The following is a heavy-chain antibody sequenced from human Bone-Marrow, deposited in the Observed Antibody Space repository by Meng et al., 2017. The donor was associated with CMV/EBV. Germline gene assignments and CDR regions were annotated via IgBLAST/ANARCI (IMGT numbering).Heavy chain of an antibody. CDR2: SNYGGNT. CDR3: ARGLGDSSSWYPTYYYYYYGMDV. Sequence: SETLSLTCTVSGDSISTYYWSWIRQTPGKGLEWIGYSNYGGNTNYNPSLESRVSISVDTSKNQFSLHLQSVTAADTAVYYCARGLGDSSSWYPTYYYYYYGMDVWGQGTTVTVSS. CDR1: GDSISTYY. V-gene: IGHV4-59*01. J-gene: IGHJ6*02. D-gene: IGHD6-13*01.